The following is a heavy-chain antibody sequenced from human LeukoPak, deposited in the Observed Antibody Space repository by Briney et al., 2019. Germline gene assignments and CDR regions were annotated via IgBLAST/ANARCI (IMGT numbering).Heavy chain of an antibody. CDR1: GYTFTDYY. CDR3: ATPFGGTPAYEYSSSPVLSY. V-gene: IGHV1-69-2*01. Sequence: GATVKISCKASGYTFTDYYMHWVQQAPGKGLEWMGRVDPEDGETIYAEKFQGRVTITADTSTDTAYMELSSLRSEDTAVYYCATPFGGTPAYEYSSSPVLSYWGQGTLVTVSS. D-gene: IGHD6-6*01. J-gene: IGHJ4*02. CDR2: VDPEDGET.